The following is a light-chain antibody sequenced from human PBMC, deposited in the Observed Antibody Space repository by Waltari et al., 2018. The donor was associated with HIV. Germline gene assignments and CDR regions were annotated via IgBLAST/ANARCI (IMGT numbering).Light chain of an antibody. V-gene: IGLV3-21*04. CDR1: NIGSKS. CDR2: DDS. CDR3: QVWDTNSHHPGV. J-gene: IGLJ3*02. Sequence: SYVLTQPPSVSVAPGKTARITCGGNNIGSKSVHRYQQKPGQAPVLVIYDDSDRPSGIPERFAGSNSGNTATLTISRVEAGDEADYYCQVWDTNSHHPGVFGGGTKLTVL.